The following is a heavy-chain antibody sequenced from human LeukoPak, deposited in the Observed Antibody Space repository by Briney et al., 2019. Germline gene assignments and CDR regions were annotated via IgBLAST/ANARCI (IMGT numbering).Heavy chain of an antibody. Sequence: PSETLSLTCTVSGGSISSGGYYWSWIRQHPGKGLEWIGYIYYSGSTYYNPSLKSRVTISVDTSKNQFSLKLSSVTAADTAVYYCARFWSGYYTNWLDPWGQGTLVTVSS. J-gene: IGHJ5*02. CDR1: GGSISSGGYY. D-gene: IGHD3-3*01. CDR3: ARFWSGYYTNWLDP. V-gene: IGHV4-31*03. CDR2: IYYSGST.